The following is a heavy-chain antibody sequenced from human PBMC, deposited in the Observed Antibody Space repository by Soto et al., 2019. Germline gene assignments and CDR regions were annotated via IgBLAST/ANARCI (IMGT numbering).Heavy chain of an antibody. CDR3: ARVIGSMVKEGYYFDY. J-gene: IGHJ4*02. CDR1: GFTVSSNY. V-gene: IGHV3-66*01. D-gene: IGHD5-18*01. Sequence: EVQLVESGGGLVQPGGSLRLSCAASGFTVSSNYMSWVRQAPGKGLEWVSVIYSGGSTYYADSVKGRFTISRDNSKNTLYLQMNSLRAEDTAVYYCARVIGSMVKEGYYFDYWGQGTLVTVS. CDR2: IYSGGST.